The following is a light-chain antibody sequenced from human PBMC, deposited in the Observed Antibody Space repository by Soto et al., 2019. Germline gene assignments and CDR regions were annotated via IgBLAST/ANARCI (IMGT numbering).Light chain of an antibody. J-gene: IGKJ3*01. V-gene: IGKV1-6*01. Sequence: AIQMTQSPSSLSASVGDRVTITCRASQGIKNDLAWYQQKPGKAPQLLIYGASSLHRGVPSRFSGRTSGVDFTLTISSLQPEDFATYYCLQDFNYPRTFGSGTKVDIK. CDR1: QGIKND. CDR3: LQDFNYPRT. CDR2: GAS.